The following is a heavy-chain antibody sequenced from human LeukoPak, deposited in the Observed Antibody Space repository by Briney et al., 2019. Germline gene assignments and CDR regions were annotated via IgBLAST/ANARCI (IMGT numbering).Heavy chain of an antibody. CDR2: ISYDGSNK. Sequence: QSGGSLRLTCAASGFTFSSYGMHWVRQAPGKGLEWVAVISYDGSNKYYADSVKGRFTISRDNSKNTLYLQMNSLRAEDTAVYYCAKSFDGDYNFDYWGQGTLVTVSS. V-gene: IGHV3-30*18. CDR3: AKSFDGDYNFDY. J-gene: IGHJ4*02. D-gene: IGHD4-17*01. CDR1: GFTFSSYG.